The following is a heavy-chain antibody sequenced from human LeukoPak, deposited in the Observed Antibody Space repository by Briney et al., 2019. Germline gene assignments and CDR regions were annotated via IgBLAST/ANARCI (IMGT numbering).Heavy chain of an antibody. CDR1: GGSISINNYY. D-gene: IGHD6-19*01. Sequence: SETLSLICIVSGGSISINNYYWGWIRQPPGTGLEWIGNINYSGSTYYNPSLKSRVTISVDTSKNQFSLKLSSVAAADTAVYYCAMNPGYSSGWYESYYYYYGMDVWGQGTTVTVSS. V-gene: IGHV4-39*01. CDR3: AMNPGYSSGWYESYYYYYGMDV. J-gene: IGHJ6*02. CDR2: INYSGST.